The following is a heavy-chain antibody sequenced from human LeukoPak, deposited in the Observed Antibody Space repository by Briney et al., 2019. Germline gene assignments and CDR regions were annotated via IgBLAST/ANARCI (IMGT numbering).Heavy chain of an antibody. Sequence: LTGGSLRLSCAASGFTLSSYGMHWVRQAPGKGLEWVAVISYDGSNKYYADSVKGRFTISRDNSKNTLYLQMNSLRAEDTAVYYCAKAGGYYGDYGNYFDYWGQGTLVTVSS. CDR3: AKAGGYYGDYGNYFDY. V-gene: IGHV3-30*18. CDR2: ISYDGSNK. D-gene: IGHD4-17*01. CDR1: GFTLSSYG. J-gene: IGHJ4*02.